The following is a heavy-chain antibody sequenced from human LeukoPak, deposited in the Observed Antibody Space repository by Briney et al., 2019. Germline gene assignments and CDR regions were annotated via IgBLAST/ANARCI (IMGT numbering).Heavy chain of an antibody. CDR3: ARGQNSYDY. CDR2: IKQDGSEK. D-gene: IGHD2-21*01. Sequence: GGSLRISCAASGFIFSTYSMNWVRQAPGKGLEWVANIKQDGSEKYYVDSVKGRFTISRDNAKNSLYLQMNSLRAEDTAVYYCARGQNSYDYWGQGTLVTVSS. CDR1: GFIFSTYS. J-gene: IGHJ4*02. V-gene: IGHV3-7*01.